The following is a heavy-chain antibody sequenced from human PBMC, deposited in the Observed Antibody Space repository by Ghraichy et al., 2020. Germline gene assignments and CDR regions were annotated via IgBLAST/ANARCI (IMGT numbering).Heavy chain of an antibody. CDR3: AKNLRLFDWLLTRGY. CDR2: IRFDGSNE. J-gene: IGHJ4*02. D-gene: IGHD3-9*01. Sequence: SCAASGFTFSNYDMHWGRQAPGKGLEWVGLIRFDGSNEHYADSVQGRFTISRDNSKNTLYLQMNSLRHEDTAVYYCAKNLRLFDWLLTRGYWGQGTLVTVSS. CDR1: GFTFSNYD. V-gene: IGHV3-30*02.